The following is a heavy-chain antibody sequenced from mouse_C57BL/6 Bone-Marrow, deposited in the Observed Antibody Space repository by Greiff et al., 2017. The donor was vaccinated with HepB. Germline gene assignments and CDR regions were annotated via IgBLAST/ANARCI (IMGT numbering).Heavy chain of an antibody. J-gene: IGHJ4*01. Sequence: EVKLVESGGGLVKPGGSLKLSCAASGFTFSSYAMSWVRQTPEKRLEWVATISDGGSYTYYPDNVKGRFTISRDNAKNNLYLQMSHLKSEDTAMYYCARVPYGNYAYYAMDYWGQGTSVTVSS. CDR3: ARVPYGNYAYYAMDY. CDR1: GFTFSSYA. D-gene: IGHD2-1*01. CDR2: ISDGGSYT. V-gene: IGHV5-4*03.